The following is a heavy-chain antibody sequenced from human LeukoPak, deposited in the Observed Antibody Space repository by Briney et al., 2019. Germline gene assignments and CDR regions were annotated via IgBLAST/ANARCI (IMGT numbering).Heavy chain of an antibody. D-gene: IGHD2-2*01. CDR1: GYTFTSYG. CDR3: AREVDCSSTSCYDAFDI. J-gene: IGHJ3*02. Sequence: ASVKVSCKASGYTFTSYGISWVRQAPGQGLEWMGWISAYNGNTNYALKLQGRVTMTTDTSTSTAYMELRSLRSDDTAVYYCAREVDCSSTSCYDAFDIWGQGTMVTVSS. CDR2: ISAYNGNT. V-gene: IGHV1-18*01.